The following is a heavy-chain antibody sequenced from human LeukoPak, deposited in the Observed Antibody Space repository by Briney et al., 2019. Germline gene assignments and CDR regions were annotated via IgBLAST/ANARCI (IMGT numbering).Heavy chain of an antibody. V-gene: IGHV4-34*01. CDR3: ARGIVLMVYAMSYFDY. J-gene: IGHJ4*02. CDR1: GGSFSGYY. D-gene: IGHD2-8*01. CDR2: ISHSGST. Sequence: PSETLSLTCAVYGGSFSGYYWSWIRQPPGKGLEWIGEISHSGSTNYNPSLKSRVTISVDTSKNQFSLKLSSVTAADTAVYYCARGIVLMVYAMSYFDYWGQGTLVTVSS.